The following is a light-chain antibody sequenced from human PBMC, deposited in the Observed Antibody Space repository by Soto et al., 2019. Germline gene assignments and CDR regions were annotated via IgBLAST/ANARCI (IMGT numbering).Light chain of an antibody. J-gene: IGKJ1*01. CDR2: AAS. V-gene: IGKV3-20*01. CDR1: QSVSSSQ. CDR3: QHYANSVWT. Sequence: IVLTQSPDTLSLSPGERATLSCRASQSVSSSQLVWYQQKPGQAPRLLIYAASSRATGIPDRFSGSGSGKDCTLTVSELETEDFAVYYCQHYANSVWTFGQGTKVEIK.